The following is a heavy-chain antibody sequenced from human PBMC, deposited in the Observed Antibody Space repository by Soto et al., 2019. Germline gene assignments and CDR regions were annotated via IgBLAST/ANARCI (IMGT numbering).Heavy chain of an antibody. D-gene: IGHD5-12*01. Sequence: ASVKVSGRDSGYTFTGYYMHLLIQAPVQGLEWMGWVSPNSGGTNYAQKFQGRVTMTRDTSVNSAYMELSRLRSDDTAVYYCARANSGDDDEFDYWGQGTPVTVSS. V-gene: IGHV1-2*02. CDR3: ARANSGDDDEFDY. J-gene: IGHJ4*02. CDR1: GYTFTGYY. CDR2: VSPNSGGT.